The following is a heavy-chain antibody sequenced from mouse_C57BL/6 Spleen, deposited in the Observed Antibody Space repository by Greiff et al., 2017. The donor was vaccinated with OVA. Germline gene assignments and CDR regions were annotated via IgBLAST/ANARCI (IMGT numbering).Heavy chain of an antibody. D-gene: IGHD1-1*01. V-gene: IGHV1-55*01. Sequence: QVQLQQSGAELVKPGASVKMSCKASGYTFTSYWITWVKQRPGQGLEWIGDIYPGSGSTNYNEQFKSKATLTVDTSSSTAYMQLSSLTSEDSAVYYCARWDYGSSHYFDYWGQGTTLTVSS. CDR1: GYTFTSYW. J-gene: IGHJ2*01. CDR3: ARWDYGSSHYFDY. CDR2: IYPGSGST.